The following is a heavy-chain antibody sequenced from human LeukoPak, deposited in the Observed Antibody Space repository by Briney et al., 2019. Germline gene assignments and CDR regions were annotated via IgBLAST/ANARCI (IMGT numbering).Heavy chain of an antibody. CDR3: ARAGSGYTAAALDY. J-gene: IGHJ4*02. D-gene: IGHD6-13*01. V-gene: IGHV1-69*13. Sequence: GAAVTVSCTASGATFSSYAISWVRQAPGQGLEWKGGTIPIFGTANYAQKFQGRVTITADESTSTAYMELSSLRSEDTAVYYCARAGSGYTAAALDYWGQGTLVTVSS. CDR1: GATFSSYA. CDR2: TIPIFGTA.